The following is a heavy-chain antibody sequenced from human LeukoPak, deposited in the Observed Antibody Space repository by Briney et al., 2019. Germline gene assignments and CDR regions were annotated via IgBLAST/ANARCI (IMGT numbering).Heavy chain of an antibody. D-gene: IGHD6-13*01. V-gene: IGHV3-23*01. Sequence: GGSLRLSCAASGFTFSSYAMSWVRQAPVKGLEWVSAISGSGGSTYYADSVKGRFTISRDNSKNTLYLQMNSLRAEDTVVYYCAKGVWAAAGTPLIDYWGQGTLVTVSS. J-gene: IGHJ4*02. CDR2: ISGSGGST. CDR3: AKGVWAAAGTPLIDY. CDR1: GFTFSSYA.